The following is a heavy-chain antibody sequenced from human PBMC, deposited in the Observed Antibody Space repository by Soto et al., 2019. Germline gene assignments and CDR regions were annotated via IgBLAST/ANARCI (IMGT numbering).Heavy chain of an antibody. Sequence: EVQVVESGGGLVQPGGSLRLSCAASGFTVSSNYMSWVRQTPGKGLEWVSMIYSRGAIVYSDSVRGRFSVSRDNPKNTMHLQMTSLRVEDTAVYYCARDFGSDATGYYGMDVWGQGTTVTVSS. CDR1: GFTVSSNY. J-gene: IGHJ6*02. D-gene: IGHD3-10*01. V-gene: IGHV3-66*01. CDR3: ARDFGSDATGYYGMDV. CDR2: IYSRGAI.